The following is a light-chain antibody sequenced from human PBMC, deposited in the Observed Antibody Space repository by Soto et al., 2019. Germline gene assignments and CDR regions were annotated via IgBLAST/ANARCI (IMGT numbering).Light chain of an antibody. J-gene: IGKJ4*01. Sequence: DIQMTQSPSTLSASVGDRVTITCRARQNINRWLAWYQQRPGKAPNLLIHQASTLEVGVPSRFSGSASGTEFTLTISSLQPDDFAVYFCLQYNVYPLSFGGGTKVEIK. CDR3: LQYNVYPLS. CDR2: QAS. CDR1: QNINRW. V-gene: IGKV1-5*03.